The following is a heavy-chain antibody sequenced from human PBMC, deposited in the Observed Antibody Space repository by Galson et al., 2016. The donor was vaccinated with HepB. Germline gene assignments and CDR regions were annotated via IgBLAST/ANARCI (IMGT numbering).Heavy chain of an antibody. V-gene: IGHV3-23*01. Sequence: SLRLSCAASGFTFSDYAMTWVRQAPGKGLEWVSGISPTGASTYYADSVQGRFTISRDNSNNMLHLQMNGLRAEDTAVYYCSTGEDSSGYYRDFDYWGQGTLVTVSS. J-gene: IGHJ4*02. D-gene: IGHD3-22*01. CDR2: ISPTGAST. CDR3: STGEDSSGYYRDFDY. CDR1: GFTFSDYA.